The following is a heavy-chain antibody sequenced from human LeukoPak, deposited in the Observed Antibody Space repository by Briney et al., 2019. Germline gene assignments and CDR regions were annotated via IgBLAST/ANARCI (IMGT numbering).Heavy chain of an antibody. CDR2: IYHSGST. D-gene: IGHD1-26*01. Sequence: SETLSLTCTVSGYSISSNYYWGWIRQPPGKGLEWIGSIYHSGSTHYNPSLKSRVTISVDTSKNQFSLKLSSVTAADTAVYYCAREEGAYRGQGTLVTVSS. J-gene: IGHJ4*02. V-gene: IGHV4-38-2*02. CDR3: AREEGAY. CDR1: GYSISSNYY.